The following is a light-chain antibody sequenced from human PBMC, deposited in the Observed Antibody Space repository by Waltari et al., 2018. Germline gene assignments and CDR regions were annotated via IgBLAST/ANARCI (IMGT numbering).Light chain of an antibody. V-gene: IGKV3-11*01. CDR2: DIS. CDR3: LQRDRWLT. J-gene: IGKJ4*01. Sequence: DIVLTQSPATLSLSPGERATLSCRASQSVTNYLAWYQQKPGQAPVLLIYDISTRATAIPARFNGSGSGTDFTLTISSLEPEDFAVYYCLQRDRWLTFGGGTKVEIK. CDR1: QSVTNY.